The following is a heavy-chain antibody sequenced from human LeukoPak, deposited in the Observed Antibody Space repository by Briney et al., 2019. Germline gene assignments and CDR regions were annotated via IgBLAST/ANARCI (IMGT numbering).Heavy chain of an antibody. J-gene: IGHJ6*02. V-gene: IGHV1-3*01. CDR1: GYTFTSYA. CDR3: ASTKTADAWFGSWYYGMDV. CDR2: INAGNGNT. D-gene: IGHD3-10*01. Sequence: ASVKVSCKASGYTFTSYAMHWVRQAPGQRLEWVGWINAGNGNTKYSQKFQGRVTITRDTSARTAYMELSSLKSEDTAVYYCASTKTADAWFGSWYYGMDVWGQGTTVTVSS.